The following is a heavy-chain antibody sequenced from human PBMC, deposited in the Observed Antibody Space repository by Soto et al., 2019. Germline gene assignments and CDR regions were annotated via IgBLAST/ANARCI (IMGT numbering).Heavy chain of an antibody. CDR1: GFTFSSYG. CDR2: ISYDGSNK. Sequence: GGSLRLSCAASGFTFSSYGMHWVRQAPGKGLEWVAVISYDGSNKYYADSVKGRFTISRDNSKNTLYLQMNSLRAEDTAVYYRAKETSLGPYYYGSGSYYGSYYFDYWGQGTLVTVSS. D-gene: IGHD3-10*01. CDR3: AKETSLGPYYYGSGSYYGSYYFDY. J-gene: IGHJ4*02. V-gene: IGHV3-30*18.